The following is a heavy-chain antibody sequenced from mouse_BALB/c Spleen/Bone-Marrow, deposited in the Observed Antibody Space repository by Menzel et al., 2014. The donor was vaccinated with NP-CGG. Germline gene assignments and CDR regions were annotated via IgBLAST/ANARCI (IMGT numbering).Heavy chain of an antibody. Sequence: EVQGVESGGGLVQPGGSLKLSCATSGFTFSDYYMYWVRQTPEKRLEWAAYISNGGGSTYYPDTVKGRLTISRDNAKNTXXXXXXRLKSEDTAMYYCARPLYDGYYVAYWGQGTLVTVSS. CDR2: ISNGGGST. J-gene: IGHJ3*01. D-gene: IGHD2-3*01. CDR3: ARPLYDGYYVAY. V-gene: IGHV5-12*02. CDR1: GFTFSDYY.